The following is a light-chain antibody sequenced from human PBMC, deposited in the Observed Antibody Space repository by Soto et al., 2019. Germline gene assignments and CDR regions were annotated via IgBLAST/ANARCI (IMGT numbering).Light chain of an antibody. CDR2: VGTGGIVG. V-gene: IGLV9-49*01. J-gene: IGLJ2*01. Sequence: QPVLTQPPSASASLGASVTLTCTLSSGYSNYKVDWYQQRPGKGPRFVMRVGTGGIVGSKGAGIPDRCSVLGSGLNRYLTIKNIQEEDESDYYCGADHGSGSNFVVVFGGGTKLTVL. CDR1: SGYSNYK. CDR3: GADHGSGSNFVVV.